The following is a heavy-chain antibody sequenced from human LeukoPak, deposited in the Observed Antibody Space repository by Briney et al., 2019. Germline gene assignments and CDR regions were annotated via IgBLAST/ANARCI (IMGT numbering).Heavy chain of an antibody. CDR2: ISAYNGNT. D-gene: IGHD1-26*01. CDR3: ARQSGDSRTYLEGFDI. CDR1: GYTFTSYG. J-gene: IGHJ3*02. Sequence: ASVKVSCKASGYTFTSYGISWVRQAPGQGLEWMGWISAYNGNTNYAQKLQGRVTMTTDTSTSTAYMELRSLRSDDTAVYYCARQSGDSRTYLEGFDIWGQGTMVTVSS. V-gene: IGHV1-18*01.